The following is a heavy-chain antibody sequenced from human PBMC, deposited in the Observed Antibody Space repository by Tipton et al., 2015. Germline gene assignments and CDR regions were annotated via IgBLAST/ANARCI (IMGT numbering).Heavy chain of an antibody. CDR1: GGSISSSSYY. Sequence: TLSLTCTVSGGSISSSSYYWGWIRQPPGKGLEWIGFIYYSGGTYYNPSLKSQATISIDTSKNEFFLKLSSVSAADTAVYYCARLDYVERWFDPWGQGTLVTVSS. CDR2: IYYSGGT. D-gene: IGHD4-17*01. V-gene: IGHV4-39*01. CDR3: ARLDYVERWFDP. J-gene: IGHJ5*02.